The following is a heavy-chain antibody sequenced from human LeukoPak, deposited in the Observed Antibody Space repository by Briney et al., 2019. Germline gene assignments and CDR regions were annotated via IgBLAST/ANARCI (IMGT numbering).Heavy chain of an antibody. CDR3: ARDIGEDCSSTSCYP. CDR1: GYTFTGYY. J-gene: IGHJ5*02. D-gene: IGHD2-2*01. CDR2: INPNSGGT. Sequence: ASVKVSCKASGYTFTGYYMHWVRQAPGQGLEWKGWINPNSGGTNYAQKFQGRVTMTRDTSISTAYMELSRLRSDDTAVYYCARDIGEDCSSTSCYPWGQGTLVTVSS. V-gene: IGHV1-2*02.